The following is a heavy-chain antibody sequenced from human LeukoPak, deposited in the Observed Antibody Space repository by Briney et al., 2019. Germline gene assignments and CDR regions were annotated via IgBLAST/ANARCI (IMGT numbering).Heavy chain of an antibody. V-gene: IGHV1-2*02. D-gene: IGHD6-6*01. J-gene: IGHJ4*02. CDR1: VYTFTVYY. CDR3: ARDLFSEQLVPFDY. CDR2: INPNSGGT. Sequence: ASVKVSCKASVYTFTVYYMHWVRQAPGQGLEWMGWINPNSGGTNYAQKFQGRVTMTRDTSISTAYMELSRLRSDDTAVYYCARDLFSEQLVPFDYWGQGTLVTVSS.